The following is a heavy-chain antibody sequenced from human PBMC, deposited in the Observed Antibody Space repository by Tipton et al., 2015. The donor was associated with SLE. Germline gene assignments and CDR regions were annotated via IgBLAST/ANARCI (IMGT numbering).Heavy chain of an antibody. CDR2: INHSGST. CDR1: GGSFSVYH. J-gene: IGHJ4*02. Sequence: GLVKPSETLSLTCAVYGGSFSVYHWTWIRQPPGKGLEWIGEINHSGSTKYNPSLKSRVTISVDTSKNQFSLKLTSVTAADTAVYYCARVYGSSYSHFDHWGQGTLVTVSS. D-gene: IGHD3-22*01. V-gene: IGHV4-34*01. CDR3: ARVYGSSYSHFDH.